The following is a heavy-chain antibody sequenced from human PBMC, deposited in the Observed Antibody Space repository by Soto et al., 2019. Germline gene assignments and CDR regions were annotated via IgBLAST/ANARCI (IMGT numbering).Heavy chain of an antibody. J-gene: IGHJ6*02. CDR3: AREGPLSGGDYFGMDV. Sequence: QAQLVQSGAELKKPGASVKVSCRASGYTFTAFYIHWMRQAPGQGLEWLGWINPNSGGTNYAQTFQGRVTVTSDTPLNTAYMDLSTLKSDDTAVYYCAREGPLSGGDYFGMDVWGQGTTVTVSS. CDR1: GYTFTAFY. CDR2: INPNSGGT. D-gene: IGHD3-10*01. V-gene: IGHV1-2*02.